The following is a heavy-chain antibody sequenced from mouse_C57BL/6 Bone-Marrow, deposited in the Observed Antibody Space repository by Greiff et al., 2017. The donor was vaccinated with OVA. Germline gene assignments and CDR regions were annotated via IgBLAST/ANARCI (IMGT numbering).Heavy chain of an antibody. CDR3: ARDHSWFAY. CDR1: GFTFSSYA. CDR2: ISDGGSYT. Sequence: EVHLVESGGGLVKPGGSLKLSCAASGFTFSSYAMSWVRQTPEKRLEWVATISDGGSYTYYPDNVKGRFTISRDNAKNNLYLQMSHLKSEDTAMYYCARDHSWFAYWGQGTLVTVSA. V-gene: IGHV5-4*01. J-gene: IGHJ3*01.